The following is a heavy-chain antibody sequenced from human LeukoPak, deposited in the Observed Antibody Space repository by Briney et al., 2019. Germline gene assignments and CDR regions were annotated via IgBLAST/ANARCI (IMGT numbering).Heavy chain of an antibody. Sequence: PGGSLRLSCAASGFTVSSNYMSWVRQAPGEGLEWVSVIYSGGSTYYADSVKGRFTISRDNSKNTLYLQMNSLRAEDTAVYYCARGGGYYYGKLDYWGQGTLVTVSS. CDR1: GFTVSSNY. D-gene: IGHD3-22*01. CDR2: IYSGGST. J-gene: IGHJ4*02. V-gene: IGHV3-53*01. CDR3: ARGGGYYYGKLDY.